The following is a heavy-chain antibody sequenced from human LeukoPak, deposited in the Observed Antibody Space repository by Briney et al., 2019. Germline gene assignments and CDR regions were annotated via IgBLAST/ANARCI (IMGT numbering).Heavy chain of an antibody. Sequence: GGSLRLSCAASGFTFSSYDMHWVRQATGKGLEWVSAIGTAGDTYYPGSVKGRFTISRENAKNSLYLQMNSLRAGDTAVYYCARGNPIAAAGTTRNNPLAYPYGMDVWGQGTTVTVSS. V-gene: IGHV3-13*01. CDR3: ARGNPIAAAGTTRNNPLAYPYGMDV. J-gene: IGHJ6*02. D-gene: IGHD6-13*01. CDR1: GFTFSSYD. CDR2: IGTAGDT.